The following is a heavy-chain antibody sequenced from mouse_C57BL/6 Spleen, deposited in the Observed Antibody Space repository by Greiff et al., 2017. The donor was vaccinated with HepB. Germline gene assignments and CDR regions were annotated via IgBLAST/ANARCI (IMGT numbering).Heavy chain of an antibody. CDR3: ARWAYSNYVYFDV. D-gene: IGHD2-5*01. CDR1: GYSFTGYF. J-gene: IGHJ1*03. V-gene: IGHV1-20*01. CDR2: INPYNGDT. Sequence: VQLQQSGPELVKPGDSVKISCKASGYSFTGYFMNWVMQSHGKSLEWIGRINPYNGDTFYNQKFKGKATLTVDKSSSTAHMELRSLTSEDSAVYYCARWAYSNYVYFDVWGTGTTVTVSS.